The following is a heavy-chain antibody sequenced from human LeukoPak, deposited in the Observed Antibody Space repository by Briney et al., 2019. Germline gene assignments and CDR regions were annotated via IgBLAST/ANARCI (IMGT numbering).Heavy chain of an antibody. V-gene: IGHV4-59*01. D-gene: IGHD3-10*01. Sequence: SETLSLTCTVSGGSISNYYWTWIRQPPAKGLEWIGYIYYSGSTNYNPSLRSRATISVDTSKKQFSLNLSSVTAAGTALYYCARVATMVRGSNAMDVWGKGTTVTVSS. CDR1: GGSISNYY. J-gene: IGHJ6*04. CDR3: ARVATMVRGSNAMDV. CDR2: IYYSGST.